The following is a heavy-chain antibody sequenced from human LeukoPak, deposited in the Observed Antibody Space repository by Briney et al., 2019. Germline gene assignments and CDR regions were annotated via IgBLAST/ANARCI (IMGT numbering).Heavy chain of an antibody. V-gene: IGHV1-2*02. CDR2: INPKSGDT. Sequence: ASVKVSCKAPGYTFTDCFMHWVRQAPGQGPEWMGWINPKSGDTRYAQQFQGRVTMTRDTSISTAYVELSRLRSDDTALYYCATLGGHSLAVQNGYWGQGTLVTVSS. CDR3: ATLGGHSLAVQNGY. CDR1: GYTFTDCF. J-gene: IGHJ4*02. D-gene: IGHD3-16*01.